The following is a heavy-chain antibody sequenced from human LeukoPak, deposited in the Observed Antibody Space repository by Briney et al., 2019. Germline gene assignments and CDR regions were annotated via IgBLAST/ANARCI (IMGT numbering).Heavy chain of an antibody. J-gene: IGHJ6*03. CDR2: MNPNSGNT. Sequence: GASVKVSCKASVYTFTSYDINWVRQATGQGLEWMGWMNPNSGNTGYAQKFQGRVTMTRNTSISTAYMELSSLRSEDTAVYYCARGPAAHDLYYYYMDVWGKGTTVTVSS. D-gene: IGHD6-13*01. CDR1: VYTFTSYD. V-gene: IGHV1-8*01. CDR3: ARGPAAHDLYYYYMDV.